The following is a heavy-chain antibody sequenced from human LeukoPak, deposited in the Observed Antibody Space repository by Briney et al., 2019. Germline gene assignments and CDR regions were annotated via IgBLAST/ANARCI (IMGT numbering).Heavy chain of an antibody. J-gene: IGHJ4*02. V-gene: IGHV1-18*01. CDR3: ARATYYYDSSGYIFDY. CDR2: INAYNGNT. D-gene: IGHD3-22*01. Sequence: EASVKVSCKASGYTFTSYGISWVRQAPGQGLEWMGWINAYNGNTNYAQKLQGRVTMSTDTSTSTGYMELRSLRSDDTAVYYCARATYYYDSSGYIFDYWGQGTLVTVSS. CDR1: GYTFTSYG.